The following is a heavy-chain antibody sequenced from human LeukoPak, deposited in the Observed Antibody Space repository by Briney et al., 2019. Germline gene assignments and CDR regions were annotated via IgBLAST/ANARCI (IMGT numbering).Heavy chain of an antibody. CDR2: IYHSGST. V-gene: IGHV4-30-2*01. J-gene: IGHJ2*01. CDR1: GGSISSGGYS. D-gene: IGHD3-3*01. Sequence: SETLSPTCAVSGGSISSGGYSWSWIRQPPGKGLEWIGYIYHSGSTYYNPSLKSRVTISVDRSKNQFSLKLSSVTAADTAVYYCARGPYDFWSGYYTTNWYFDLWGRGTLVTVSS. CDR3: ARGPYDFWSGYYTTNWYFDL.